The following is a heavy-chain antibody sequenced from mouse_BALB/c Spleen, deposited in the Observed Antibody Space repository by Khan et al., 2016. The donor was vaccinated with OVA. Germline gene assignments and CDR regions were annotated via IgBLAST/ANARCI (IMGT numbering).Heavy chain of an antibody. CDR1: GYTFTTYW. V-gene: IGHV1-7*01. J-gene: IGHJ2*01. CDR2: INPTSGYT. CDR3: ARDRIDY. Sequence: VQLQESGAELAKPGASVKMSCKASGYTFTTYWMHWVKQRPGQGLGWIGYINPTSGYTDYNQKFKDKATLTADKSSSTAYMQLSSLTSDDSAVYYCARDRIDYWGQGTTLTVSS.